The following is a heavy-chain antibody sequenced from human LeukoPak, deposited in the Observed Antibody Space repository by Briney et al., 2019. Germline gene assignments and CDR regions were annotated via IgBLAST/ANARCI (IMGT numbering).Heavy chain of an antibody. V-gene: IGHV3-23*01. J-gene: IGHJ4*02. D-gene: IGHD5-18*01. CDR3: AKVRRGLQNYY. Sequence: GGSLRLSCEASGFTFSSYAMSWVRQAPGKGLEWVSAISGSGGSTYYADSVKGRLTISRDNSKNTLYLQMNSLRAEDTAVYYCAKVRRGLQNYYWGQGTLVTVSS. CDR2: ISGSGGST. CDR1: GFTFSSYA.